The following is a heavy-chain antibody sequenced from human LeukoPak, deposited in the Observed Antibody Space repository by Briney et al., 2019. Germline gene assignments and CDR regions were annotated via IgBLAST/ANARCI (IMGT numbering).Heavy chain of an antibody. CDR1: GGSISSSSHY. J-gene: IGHJ6*03. CDR3: ARLRQQLVRYYYYYMDV. D-gene: IGHD6-13*01. CDR2: IYYSGST. V-gene: IGHV4-39*01. Sequence: PSETLSLTCTVSGGSISSSSHYWGWIRQPPGKGLEWIGSIYYSGSTYYNPSLKSRVTISVDTSKNQFSLKLSSVTAADTAVYYCARLRQQLVRYYYYYMDVWGKGTTVIVSS.